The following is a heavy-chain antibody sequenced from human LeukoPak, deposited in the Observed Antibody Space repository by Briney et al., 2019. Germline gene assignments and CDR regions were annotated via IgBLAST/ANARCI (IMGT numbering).Heavy chain of an antibody. D-gene: IGHD6-6*01. CDR3: ARSRIAARSSSWFDP. Sequence: ASVKVSRKASGYTFTSYYMHWVRQAPGQGLEWMGIINPSGGSTSYAQKFQGRVTMTRDTSTSTVYMELSSLRSEDTAVYYCARSRIAARSSSWFDPWGQGTLVTVSS. CDR1: GYTFTSYY. V-gene: IGHV1-46*01. J-gene: IGHJ5*02. CDR2: INPSGGST.